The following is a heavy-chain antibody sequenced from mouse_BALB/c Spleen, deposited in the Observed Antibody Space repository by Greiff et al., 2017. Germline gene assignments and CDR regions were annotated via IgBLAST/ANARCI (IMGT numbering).Heavy chain of an antibody. Sequence: VQLQQSGAELVKPGASVKLSCTASGFTIKDTYMHWVKQRPEQGLEWIGRIDPANGNTKYAPKFQGKATITADTPSNTAYLQLSSLTSEDTAVYACARSPGYDAEWYFDVWGEGTTVTVSS. CDR1: GFTIKDTY. V-gene: IGHV14-3*02. J-gene: IGHJ1*01. CDR2: IDPANGNT. CDR3: ARSPGYDAEWYFDV. D-gene: IGHD1-2*01.